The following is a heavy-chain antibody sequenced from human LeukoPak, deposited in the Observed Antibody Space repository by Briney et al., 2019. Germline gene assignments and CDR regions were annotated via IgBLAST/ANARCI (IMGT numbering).Heavy chain of an antibody. D-gene: IGHD3-16*01. V-gene: IGHV3-23*01. CDR2: IADAGT. CDR1: GFTFNDFA. J-gene: IGHJ3*01. CDR3: ARNLGPFDV. Sequence: PGGSLRLSCAASGFTFNDFAMTWVRQAPGKGLEGVSTIADAGTYYADFGKGRFIISRDNYKNMLYLQLNSLRADDTAMYYCARNLGPFDVRGHGTMVTVSS.